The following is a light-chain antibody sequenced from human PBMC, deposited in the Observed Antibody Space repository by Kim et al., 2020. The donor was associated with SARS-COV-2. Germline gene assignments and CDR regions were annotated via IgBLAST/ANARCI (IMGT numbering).Light chain of an antibody. CDR1: SSDVGGYNY. J-gene: IGLJ3*02. Sequence: HSALTQPASVSGSPGQSITISCTGTSSDVGGYNYVSWYQQHPGKAPKLMIYDVSNRPSGVSNRFSGSKSCNTASLTISGLQAEDEADYYCSSYTSSSTRVFGGGTKLTVL. V-gene: IGLV2-14*03. CDR3: SSYTSSSTRV. CDR2: DVS.